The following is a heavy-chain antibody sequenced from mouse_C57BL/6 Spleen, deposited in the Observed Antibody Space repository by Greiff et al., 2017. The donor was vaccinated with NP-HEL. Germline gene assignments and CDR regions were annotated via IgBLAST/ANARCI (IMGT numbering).Heavy chain of an antibody. Sequence: QVQLQQPGAELVKPGASVKMSCKASGYTFTSYWITWVKQRPGQGLEWIGDIYPGSGSTNYNEKFKSKATLTVDTSSSTAYMQLSSLTSEYSAVYYCARFHYYGSSYDWYFDVWGTGTTVTVSS. D-gene: IGHD1-1*01. CDR3: ARFHYYGSSYDWYFDV. CDR2: IYPGSGST. CDR1: GYTFTSYW. J-gene: IGHJ1*03. V-gene: IGHV1-55*01.